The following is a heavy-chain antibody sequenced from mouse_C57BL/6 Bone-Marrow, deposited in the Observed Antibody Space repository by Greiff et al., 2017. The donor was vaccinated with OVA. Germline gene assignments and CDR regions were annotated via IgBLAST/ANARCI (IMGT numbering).Heavy chain of an antibody. V-gene: IGHV5-4*01. CDR1: GFTFSSYA. J-gene: IGHJ2*01. CDR3: ASGSSGLNY. CDR2: ISDGGSYT. D-gene: IGHD1-1*01. Sequence: DVQLMASGGGLVKPGGSLKLSCAASGFTFSSYAMSWVRQTPEKRLEWVATISDGGSYTYYPDNVKGRFTISRDNAKNNLYLQMSHLKSEDTAMYYCASGSSGLNYWGQGTTLTVSS.